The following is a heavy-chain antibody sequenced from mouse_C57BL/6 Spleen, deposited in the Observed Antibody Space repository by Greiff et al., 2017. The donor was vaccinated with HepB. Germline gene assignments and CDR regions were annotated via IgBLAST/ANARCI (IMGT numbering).Heavy chain of an antibody. D-gene: IGHD2-4*01. CDR1: GFTFSDYG. CDR3: APYDYDGDYYAMDY. J-gene: IGHJ4*01. Sequence: EVKLMESGGGLVKPGGSLKLSCAASGFTFSDYGMHWVRQAPEKGLEWVAYISSGSSTINYADTVKGRFTISRDNAKNTLFLQMTSLRSEDTAMYYCAPYDYDGDYYAMDYWGQGTSVTVSS. CDR2: ISSGSSTI. V-gene: IGHV5-17*01.